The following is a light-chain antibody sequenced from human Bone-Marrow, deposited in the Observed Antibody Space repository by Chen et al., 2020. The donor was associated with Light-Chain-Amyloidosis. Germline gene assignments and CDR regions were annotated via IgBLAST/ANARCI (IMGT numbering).Light chain of an antibody. CDR1: NIGSTS. Sequence: SYVLTQPSSVSVAPGQTATHAREGNNIGSTSVQWYQQTPGQAPLLVVYDDSHRPSGIPERLAGSNSGNTATLTISRVEAGDEADYYCQVWDRSSDRPVFGGGTKLTVL. CDR3: QVWDRSSDRPV. CDR2: DDS. V-gene: IGLV3-21*02. J-gene: IGLJ3*02.